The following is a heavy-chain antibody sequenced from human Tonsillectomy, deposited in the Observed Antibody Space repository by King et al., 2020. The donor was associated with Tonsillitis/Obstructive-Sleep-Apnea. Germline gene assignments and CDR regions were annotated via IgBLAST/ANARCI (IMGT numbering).Heavy chain of an antibody. CDR2: IYPGDSDT. CDR1: GYSFTSYW. D-gene: IGHD6-13*01. Sequence: QLVQSGAEVKKPGESLKISCKGSGYSFTSYWIGWVRQMPGKGLEWMGIIYPGDSDTRYSPSFNGQVPISADKSIRTAYLQWSSLKASDTAMHYCARPTASIAAALDVWGKGTTVTVSS. J-gene: IGHJ6*04. V-gene: IGHV5-51*01. CDR3: ARPTASIAAALDV.